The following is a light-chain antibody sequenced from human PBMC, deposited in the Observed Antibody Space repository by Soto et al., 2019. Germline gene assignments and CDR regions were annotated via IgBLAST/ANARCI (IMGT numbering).Light chain of an antibody. CDR1: QSISRS. Sequence: EIVLTQSPGTLSLCPGERATLSCRASQSISRSLAWYQQKPGQAPRLLIFGASSRATGIPDRFSGSGSGTDFTLTISRLEPEDFAVYYCQQYGSSPQTFGQGTKVDIK. J-gene: IGKJ1*01. CDR3: QQYGSSPQT. CDR2: GAS. V-gene: IGKV3-20*01.